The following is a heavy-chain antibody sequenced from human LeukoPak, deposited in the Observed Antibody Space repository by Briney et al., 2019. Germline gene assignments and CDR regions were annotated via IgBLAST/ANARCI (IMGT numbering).Heavy chain of an antibody. CDR3: ARASSSWYYFDY. D-gene: IGHD6-13*01. CDR1: GFTFTNYA. V-gene: IGHV3-23*01. J-gene: IGHJ4*02. Sequence: GGSLRLSCAASGFTFTNYAMSWVRQAPGKGLEWVSGFGAGGGTYYADSVKGRFTISRDNSKTTLYLQMDSLRAEDTAVYYCARASSSWYYFDYWGQGTLVTVSS. CDR2: FGAGGGT.